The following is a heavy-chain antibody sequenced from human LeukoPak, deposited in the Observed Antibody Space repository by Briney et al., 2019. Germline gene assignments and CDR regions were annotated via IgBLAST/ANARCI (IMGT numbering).Heavy chain of an antibody. J-gene: IGHJ4*02. CDR1: GYTFTGYY. CDR2: INPNSGGT. CDR3: ARDQYSSSWYGGGRQQIDY. V-gene: IGHV1-2*02. Sequence: GASVKVSCKASGYTFTGYYMHWVRQAPGQGLEWMGWINPNSGGTDYAQKFQGRVTMTRDTSISTAYMELSRLRSDDTAVYYCARDQYSSSWYGGGRQQIDYWGQGTLVTVSS. D-gene: IGHD6-13*01.